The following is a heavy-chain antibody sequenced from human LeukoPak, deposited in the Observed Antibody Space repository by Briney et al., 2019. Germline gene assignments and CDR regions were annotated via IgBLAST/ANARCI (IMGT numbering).Heavy chain of an antibody. CDR3: ARHENIIMVPTAHAFDY. V-gene: IGHV4-4*07. CDR1: GGSISSYY. J-gene: IGHJ4*02. CDR2: IYTSGST. D-gene: IGHD2/OR15-2a*01. Sequence: PSETLSLTCTVSGGSISSYYWSWIRQPAGKGLEWIGRIYTSGSTNYNPSLKSRVTMSVDTSKNRFSLNVNSVTAADTAVYFCARHENIIMVPTAHAFDYWGQGALVTVSS.